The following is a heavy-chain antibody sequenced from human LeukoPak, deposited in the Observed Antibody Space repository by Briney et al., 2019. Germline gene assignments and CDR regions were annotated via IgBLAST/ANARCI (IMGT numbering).Heavy chain of an antibody. J-gene: IGHJ4*02. Sequence: GGSLRLSCAASGFTFSSYAMSWVRQAPGKGLEWVSAISGSGGSTYYADSVKGRFTISRDNSKNTLYLRMNSLRAEDTAVYYCAKRQQQRSFFDYWGQGTLVTVSS. V-gene: IGHV3-23*01. CDR2: ISGSGGST. CDR1: GFTFSSYA. D-gene: IGHD6-13*01. CDR3: AKRQQQRSFFDY.